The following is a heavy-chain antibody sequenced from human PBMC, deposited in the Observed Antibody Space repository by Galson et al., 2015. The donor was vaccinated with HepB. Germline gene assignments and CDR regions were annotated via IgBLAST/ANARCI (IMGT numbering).Heavy chain of an antibody. D-gene: IGHD3-16*01. J-gene: IGHJ4*02. Sequence: SVKVSCKASGYTFTDYYIHWVRQAPGQGLECMGWINSRSGDTYYAQKLQDRVTMTRDTSISTAYMELSRLTSDDTAVYYCTRDDWGSGNYFDYWGQGTLVPVSS. CDR3: TRDDWGSGNYFDY. CDR1: GYTFTDYY. V-gene: IGHV1-2*02. CDR2: INSRSGDT.